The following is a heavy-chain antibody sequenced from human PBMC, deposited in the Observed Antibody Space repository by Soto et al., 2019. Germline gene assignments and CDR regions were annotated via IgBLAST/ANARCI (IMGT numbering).Heavy chain of an antibody. D-gene: IGHD3-10*01. CDR3: AHSRAGVYYYYGMDV. CDR2: VSWDDDK. J-gene: IGHJ6*02. Sequence: SGPTLVNPTQTRTLACTFSGFSLSTSVVGVGWIRQPPGKALEWLALVSWDDDKRYSPSLKSRLTITKDTSKNQVVLTMTNMDPVDTATYYCAHSRAGVYYYYGMDVWGQGTTVTVSS. V-gene: IGHV2-5*02. CDR1: GFSLSTSVVG.